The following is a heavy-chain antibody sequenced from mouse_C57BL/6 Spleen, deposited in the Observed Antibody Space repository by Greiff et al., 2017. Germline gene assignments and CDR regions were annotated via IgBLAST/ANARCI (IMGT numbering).Heavy chain of an antibody. CDR1: EYEFPSHD. CDR3: ARRDGYWWYFDV. D-gene: IGHD2-3*01. Sequence: EVMLVESGGGLVQPGESLKLSCESNEYEFPSHDMSWVRPTPGKRLELVAAINSDGGSTYYPDTMERRFIISRDNTKKTLYLQMSSLRSEDTALYYCARRDGYWWYFDVWGTGTTVTVSS. CDR2: INSDGGST. J-gene: IGHJ1*03. V-gene: IGHV5-2*01.